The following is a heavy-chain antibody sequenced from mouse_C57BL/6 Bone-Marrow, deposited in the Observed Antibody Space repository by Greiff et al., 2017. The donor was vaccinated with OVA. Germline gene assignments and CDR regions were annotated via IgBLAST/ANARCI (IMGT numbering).Heavy chain of an antibody. CDR2: IWSGGST. Sequence: QVQLQQSGPGLVQPSQSLSITCTVSGFSLTSYGVHWVRQPPGKGLEWLGVIWSGGSTDYNAAFISRLSLSKDNSKSQVFFQMNSLQADDTAIYYCAKTGFITTVVATLDWYFDVWGTGTTVTVSS. D-gene: IGHD1-1*01. CDR3: AKTGFITTVVATLDWYFDV. CDR1: GFSLTSYG. V-gene: IGHV2-4*01. J-gene: IGHJ1*03.